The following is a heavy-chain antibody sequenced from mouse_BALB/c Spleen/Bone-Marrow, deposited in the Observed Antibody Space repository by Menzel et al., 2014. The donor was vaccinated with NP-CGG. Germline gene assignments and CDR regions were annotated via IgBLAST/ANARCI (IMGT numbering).Heavy chain of an antibody. CDR2: FYPGSGSI. V-gene: IGHV1-62-2*01. CDR1: GYTFTEYI. CDR3: ARHEGGGYFDY. D-gene: IGHD1-1*02. J-gene: IGHJ2*01. Sequence: VQGVESGAGLVKPGASVKLSCKASGYTFTEYIIHWVKQRSGQGLEWIGWFYPGSGSIKYNEKFKDKATLTADKSSSTVYIGLSRLTSEDTAVYFCARHEGGGYFDYCGQGTTLTVSS.